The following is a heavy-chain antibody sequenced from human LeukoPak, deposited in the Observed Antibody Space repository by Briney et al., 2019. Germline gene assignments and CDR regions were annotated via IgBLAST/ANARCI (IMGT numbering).Heavy chain of an antibody. V-gene: IGHV3-30-3*01. D-gene: IGHD2-15*01. Sequence: GRSLRLSCAASGFTFSDYAMHWVRQAPGKGLEWVAVISYDGNYKYSADSMKGRFTISRDNSKNMLYLQMNSLRPEDTAVYYCARDPLTDCSGGSCYSEGFDPWGQGTLVTVSS. CDR3: ARDPLTDCSGGSCYSEGFDP. CDR2: ISYDGNYK. J-gene: IGHJ5*02. CDR1: GFTFSDYA.